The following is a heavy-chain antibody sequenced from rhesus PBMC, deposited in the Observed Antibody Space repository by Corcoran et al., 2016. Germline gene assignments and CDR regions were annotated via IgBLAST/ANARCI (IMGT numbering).Heavy chain of an antibody. J-gene: IGHJ5-2*02. CDR3: ARDLGPEDNSLDV. Sequence: QVRLQESGPGLVKPSETLSLTCAVSGGSISSNYWSWIRQPPGKGLEWIGRFSGSSGSTDYHPSLKSRVTISTDTSKNQFSLKLSSVSAADTAVYYCARDLGPEDNSLDVWGRGLLVTVSS. CDR1: GGSISSNY. V-gene: IGHV4-173*01. CDR2: FSGSSGST. D-gene: IGHD3-34*01.